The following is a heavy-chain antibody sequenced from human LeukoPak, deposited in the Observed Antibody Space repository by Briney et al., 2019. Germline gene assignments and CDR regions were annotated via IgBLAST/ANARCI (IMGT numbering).Heavy chain of an antibody. CDR3: ARPPGRDGYNRYDY. D-gene: IGHD5-24*01. J-gene: IGHJ4*02. CDR1: GYTFTGYY. CDR2: IDPDSGGT. Sequence: ASVKVSCKPSGYTFTGYYIHWVRQAPGQGLEWMGWIDPDSGGTNYAQEFQGRVTMTRDTAISTAYMEVTRLRSDDTAVYYCARPPGRDGYNRYDYWGQGTPVTVSS. V-gene: IGHV1-2*02.